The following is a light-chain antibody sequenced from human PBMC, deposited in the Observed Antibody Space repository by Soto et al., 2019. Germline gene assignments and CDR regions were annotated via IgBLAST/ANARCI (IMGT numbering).Light chain of an antibody. CDR1: QSVSSGY. Sequence: EIVLTQSPGTLSLSPGERATLSCRASQSVSSGYLAWYQQKPGQAPWLLIYGASSRATGIPDRFSGSGSGTDFTLTISRLEPEDCAVYYCQQYGSSPLTFGPGTKVDIK. J-gene: IGKJ3*01. CDR3: QQYGSSPLT. CDR2: GAS. V-gene: IGKV3-20*01.